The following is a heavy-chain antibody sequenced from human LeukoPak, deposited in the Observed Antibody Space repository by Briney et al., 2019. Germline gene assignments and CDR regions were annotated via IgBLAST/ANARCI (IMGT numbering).Heavy chain of an antibody. CDR2: IKSKTGGGTT. V-gene: IGHV3-15*05. J-gene: IGHJ3*02. CDR3: TTTPDDTFDI. Sequence: WIRQPPGKGLEWVGRIKSKTGGGTTDYVASVKGRFTISRDDSKNTLYLQMNSVKTEDTALYYCTTTPDDTFDIWGQGTMVTVSS.